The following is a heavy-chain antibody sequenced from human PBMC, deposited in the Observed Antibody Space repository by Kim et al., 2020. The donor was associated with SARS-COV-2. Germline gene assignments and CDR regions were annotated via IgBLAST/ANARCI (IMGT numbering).Heavy chain of an antibody. Sequence: GGSLRLSCAASGFTFSSYAMHWVRQAPGKGLEWVAVISYDGSNKYYADSVKGRVTISRDNSKNTLYLQMNSLRAEDTAVYYCARDGSGSYFSGFDPWGQGTLVTVSS. CDR3: ARDGSGSYFSGFDP. D-gene: IGHD3-10*01. CDR2: ISYDGSNK. CDR1: GFTFSSYA. J-gene: IGHJ5*02. V-gene: IGHV3-30-3*01.